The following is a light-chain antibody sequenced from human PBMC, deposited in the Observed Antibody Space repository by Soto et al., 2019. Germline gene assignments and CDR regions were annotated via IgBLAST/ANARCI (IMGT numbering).Light chain of an antibody. J-gene: IGKJ5*01. Sequence: DVQMTQSPSSLSASVGDRVTITCRSRQSISNYLNWYQQNPGKPPRDLIYGATKVPRGVSSRFSGSGPVTDFTLTSANLRPEDFATYYRHQTYGSPLTFGQGTRLDIK. V-gene: IGKV1-39*01. CDR1: QSISNY. CDR3: HQTYGSPLT. CDR2: GAT.